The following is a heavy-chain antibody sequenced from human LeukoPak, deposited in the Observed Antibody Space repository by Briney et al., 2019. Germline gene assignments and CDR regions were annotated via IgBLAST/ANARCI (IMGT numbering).Heavy chain of an antibody. D-gene: IGHD6-13*01. Sequence: SETLSLTCAVYGGSFSGYYWSWIRQPPGKGLEWIGEINHSGSTNYNPSLKSRVTISVGTSKNQFSLKLSSVTAADTAAYYCASGRAAAGVSGADYWGQGTLVTVSS. J-gene: IGHJ4*02. V-gene: IGHV4-34*01. CDR3: ASGRAAAGVSGADY. CDR1: GGSFSGYY. CDR2: INHSGST.